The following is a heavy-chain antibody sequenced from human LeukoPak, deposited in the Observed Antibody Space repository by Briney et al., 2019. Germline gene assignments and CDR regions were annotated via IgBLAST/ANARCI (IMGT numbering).Heavy chain of an antibody. D-gene: IGHD1-26*01. CDR2: MNPNSGNT. V-gene: IGHV1-8*01. Sequence: ASVKVSCKASGYTFTSYDINWVRQATGQGLEWMGWMNPNSGNTGYAQKFQGRVTMTRNTSISTAYMELISLRSEDTAVYYCTRGLRKWSGSQTYYYYGMDVWGQGTTVTVSS. CDR1: GYTFTSYD. J-gene: IGHJ6*02. CDR3: TRGLRKWSGSQTYYYYGMDV.